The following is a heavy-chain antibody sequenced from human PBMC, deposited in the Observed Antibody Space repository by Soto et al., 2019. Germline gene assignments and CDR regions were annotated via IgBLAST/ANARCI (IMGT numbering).Heavy chain of an antibody. CDR1: GYSFTTYH. CDR2: INAYRSIT. V-gene: IGHV1-18*01. Sequence: QVQLVQSGAEVKKPGASVKVSCKTSGYSFTTYHISWLRQAPGQGLEWMGWINAYRSITNYAQRFQGRGTMTTDKPTSTAYMELRSLRSDDTAVYYCTRLSMVVTAKLDHWGQGTLVTVSS. J-gene: IGHJ4*02. CDR3: TRLSMVVTAKLDH. D-gene: IGHD2-21*02.